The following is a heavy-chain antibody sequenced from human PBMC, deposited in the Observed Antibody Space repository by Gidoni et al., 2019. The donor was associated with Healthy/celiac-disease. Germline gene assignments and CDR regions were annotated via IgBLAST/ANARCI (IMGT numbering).Heavy chain of an antibody. CDR2: ISGSGGST. D-gene: IGHD2-2*01. CDR1: GFTFSSYD. Sequence: EVQLLESGGDLVQSGGSLSLSCAASGFTFSSYDMSWVRQAPGKGLEWVSAISGSGGSTYDADSVKGRFTIARDNSKNTLYLQMNSLRAEDTAVYYCAKGTEYQLLTPYYFDYWGQGTLVTVSS. CDR3: AKGTEYQLLTPYYFDY. V-gene: IGHV3-23*01. J-gene: IGHJ4*02.